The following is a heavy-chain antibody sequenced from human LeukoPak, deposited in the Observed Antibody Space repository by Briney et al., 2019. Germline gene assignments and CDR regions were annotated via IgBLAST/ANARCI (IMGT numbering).Heavy chain of an antibody. J-gene: IGHJ4*02. D-gene: IGHD6-19*01. V-gene: IGHV3-21*01. CDR1: GFTFSSYS. CDR2: ISSSSSYI. Sequence: GGSLRLSCAASGFTFSSYSMNWVRQAPGKGLEWVSSISSSSSYIYYADSVKGRFTISRDNAKNSLYLQMNSLRAEDTAVYYCARGDSRGWYVPYYFDYRGQGNLVPVS. CDR3: ARGDSRGWYVPYYFDY.